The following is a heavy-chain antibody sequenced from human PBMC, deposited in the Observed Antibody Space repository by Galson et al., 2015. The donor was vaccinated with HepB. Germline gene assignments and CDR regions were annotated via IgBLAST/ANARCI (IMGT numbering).Heavy chain of an antibody. CDR3: ARAVVYYDILTGYSYYYGMDV. J-gene: IGHJ6*02. Sequence: CAISGDSVSSNSAAWNWIRQSPSRGLEWLGRTYYRSKWYNDYAVSVKSRITINPDTSKNQFSLQLNSVTPEDTAVYYCARAVVYYDILTGYSYYYGMDVWGQGTTVTVSS. D-gene: IGHD3-9*01. V-gene: IGHV6-1*01. CDR1: GDSVSSNSAA. CDR2: TYYRSKWYN.